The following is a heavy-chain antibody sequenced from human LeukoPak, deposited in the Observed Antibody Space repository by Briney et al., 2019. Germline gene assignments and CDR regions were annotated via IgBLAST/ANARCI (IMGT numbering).Heavy chain of an antibody. CDR1: GFSVTTNY. Sequence: PGGSLRLSCVASGFSVTTNYMNSVRQAPGKGLEWVSVIYGQTNTYYADSVKGRFTISRDNSKNTLYLQMNSLRAEDTAVYYCARGYSGYDALRVDYWGQGTLVTVSS. J-gene: IGHJ4*02. CDR3: ARGYSGYDALRVDY. CDR2: IYGQTNT. D-gene: IGHD5-12*01. V-gene: IGHV3-53*01.